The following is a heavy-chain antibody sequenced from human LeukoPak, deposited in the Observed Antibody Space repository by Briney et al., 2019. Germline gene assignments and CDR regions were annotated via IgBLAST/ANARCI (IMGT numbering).Heavy chain of an antibody. CDR3: ARPKEQLRVTTALYYFDY. CDR1: SASITSSPYF. CDR2: ISYSGTT. D-gene: IGHD4-17*01. Sequence: SPSETLSLTCTVSSASITSSPYFWGWIRQSPGKGLEWIGSISYSGTTYYNPSLRSRVTISVDTSKNQFSLKLSSVTAADTAVYYCARPKEQLRVTTALYYFDYWGQGTLVTVSS. J-gene: IGHJ4*02. V-gene: IGHV4-39*07.